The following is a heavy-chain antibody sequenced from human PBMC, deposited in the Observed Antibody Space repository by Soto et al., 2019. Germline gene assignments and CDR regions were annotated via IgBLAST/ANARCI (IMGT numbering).Heavy chain of an antibody. CDR1: GERFSVDP. Sequence: NGARNASGERFSVDPSSRGSKAPGQGLEWMGGIIPIFGTANYAQKFQGRVTITADESTSTAYMELSSLRSEDTAVYYCASQYSSSSPFDYWGQGTLVTVSS. V-gene: IGHV1-69*01. J-gene: IGHJ4*02. CDR2: IIPIFGTA. CDR3: ASQYSSSSPFDY. D-gene: IGHD6-6*01.